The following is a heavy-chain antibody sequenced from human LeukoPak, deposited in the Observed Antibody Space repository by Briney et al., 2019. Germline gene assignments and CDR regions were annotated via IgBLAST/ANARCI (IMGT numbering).Heavy chain of an antibody. CDR1: GFTFNTFW. Sequence: PGGSLRLSCAASGFTFNTFWMSWVRQTPGKGLEWVANIKEDGTKKYYVDSVKGRFTISRENAENSLYLQMNSLRAEDTAVYYCARDAAGYDPWGQGTLVTVSS. CDR3: ARDAAGYDP. D-gene: IGHD6-13*01. J-gene: IGHJ5*02. V-gene: IGHV3-7*01. CDR2: IKEDGTKK.